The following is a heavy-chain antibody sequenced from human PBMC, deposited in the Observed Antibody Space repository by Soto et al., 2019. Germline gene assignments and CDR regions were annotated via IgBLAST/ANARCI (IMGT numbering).Heavy chain of an antibody. CDR1: GFTFSSYS. CDR3: ARDRVAAAGIPYYYYGMDV. D-gene: IGHD6-13*01. CDR2: ISSSSSTI. J-gene: IGHJ6*02. Sequence: GGSLRLSCAASGFTFSSYSMNWVRQAPGKGLEWVSYISSSSSTIYYADSVKGRFTISRDNAKNSLYLQMNSLRDEDTAVYYCARDRVAAAGIPYYYYGMDVWGQGTTVTVSS. V-gene: IGHV3-48*02.